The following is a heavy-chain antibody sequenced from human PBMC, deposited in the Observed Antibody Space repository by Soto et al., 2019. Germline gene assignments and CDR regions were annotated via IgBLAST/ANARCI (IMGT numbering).Heavy chain of an antibody. V-gene: IGHV1-46*01. Sequence: ASVKVSCNASGYAFTSYYMHWVRQAPGQGLEWMGIINPSGGSTSYAQKFQGRVTMTRDTSTSTVYMELSSLRSEDTAVYYCARSVADFWSGPLTYYYYGMDVWGQGTTVTVSS. CDR3: ARSVADFWSGPLTYYYYGMDV. J-gene: IGHJ6*02. D-gene: IGHD3-3*01. CDR2: INPSGGST. CDR1: GYAFTSYY.